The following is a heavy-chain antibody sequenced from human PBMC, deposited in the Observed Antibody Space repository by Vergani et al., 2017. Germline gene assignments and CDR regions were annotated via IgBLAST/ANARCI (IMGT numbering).Heavy chain of an antibody. CDR1: GGSISSYY. Sequence: QVQLQESGPGLVKPSETLSLTCTVSGGSISSYYWSWIRQPPGKGLEWIGYIYYSGSTNYNPSLKSRVTISVDTSKNQFSLKLSSVTAADTAVYYCARGPGSTDDYGDYEAGYYYYYMDVWGKGTTVTVSS. CDR3: ARGPGSTDDYGDYEAGYYYYYMDV. D-gene: IGHD4-17*01. CDR2: IYYSGST. V-gene: IGHV4-59*01. J-gene: IGHJ6*03.